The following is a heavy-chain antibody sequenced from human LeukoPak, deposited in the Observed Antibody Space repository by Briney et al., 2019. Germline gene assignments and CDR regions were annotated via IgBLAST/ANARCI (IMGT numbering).Heavy chain of an antibody. CDR3: ARESSGATDAFDI. J-gene: IGHJ3*02. Sequence: SVKVSCKASGGTFSSYAISWVRQAPGQGLEWMGRIIPIFGTANYAQKFQGRVTITTDEPTSTAYMELSSLRSEDTAVYYCARESSGATDAFDIWGQGTMVTVSS. D-gene: IGHD1-26*01. V-gene: IGHV1-69*05. CDR1: GGTFSSYA. CDR2: IIPIFGTA.